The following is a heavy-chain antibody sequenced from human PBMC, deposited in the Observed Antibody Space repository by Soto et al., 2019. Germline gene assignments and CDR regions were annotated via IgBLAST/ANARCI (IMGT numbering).Heavy chain of an antibody. J-gene: IGHJ6*02. CDR3: ARDVESGSSQYYYYYYGMDV. V-gene: IGHV3-30-3*01. Sequence: LRLSCAASGFTFSSYAMHWVRQAPGKGLEWVAVISYDGSNKYYADSVKGRFTISRDNSKNTLYLQMNSLRAEDTAVYYCARDVESGSSQYYYYYYGMDVWGQGTTVTVSS. CDR1: GFTFSSYA. CDR2: ISYDGSNK. D-gene: IGHD1-26*01.